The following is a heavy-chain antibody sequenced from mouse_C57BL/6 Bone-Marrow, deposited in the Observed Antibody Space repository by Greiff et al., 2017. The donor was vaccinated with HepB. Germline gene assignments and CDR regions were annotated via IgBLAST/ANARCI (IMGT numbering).Heavy chain of an antibody. V-gene: IGHV1-66*01. D-gene: IGHD1-3*01. CDR3: ARRKVKDAMDY. Sequence: QVQLQQSGPELVKPGASVKISCKASGYSFTSYYIHWVKQRPGQGLEWIGWIYPGSGNTKYNEKFKGKATLTADTSSSTAYMQLSSLTSEDSAVYYCARRKVKDAMDYWGQGTSVTVSS. CDR2: IYPGSGNT. CDR1: GYSFTSYY. J-gene: IGHJ4*01.